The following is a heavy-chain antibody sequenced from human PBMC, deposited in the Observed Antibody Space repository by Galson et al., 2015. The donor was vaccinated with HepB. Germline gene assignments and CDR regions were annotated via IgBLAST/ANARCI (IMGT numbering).Heavy chain of an antibody. CDR1: GYTFTSYG. Sequence: QSGAEVKEPGASVKVSCTASGYTFTSYGISWVRQAPGQGLEWMGWISAYNGNTNYAQKLQGRVTMTTDTSTSTAYMELRSLRSDDTAVYYCARGGYSGSYYRTWPFDYWGQGTLVTVSS. CDR2: ISAYNGNT. V-gene: IGHV1-18*04. D-gene: IGHD1-26*01. J-gene: IGHJ4*02. CDR3: ARGGYSGSYYRTWPFDY.